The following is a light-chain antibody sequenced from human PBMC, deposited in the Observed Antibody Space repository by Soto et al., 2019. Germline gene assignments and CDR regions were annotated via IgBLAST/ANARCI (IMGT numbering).Light chain of an antibody. Sequence: EIVLTQSPGTLSLSPVERATLNCMASQSISTSSLAWYRQKPGQAPRLLIYGAFNRATGIPDRFSGGGSGTDFTLTITRLEPEDFAVYYCQYYGNSPLTFGQGTKVDI. CDR1: QSISTSS. V-gene: IGKV3-20*01. J-gene: IGKJ1*01. CDR2: GAF. CDR3: QYYGNSPLT.